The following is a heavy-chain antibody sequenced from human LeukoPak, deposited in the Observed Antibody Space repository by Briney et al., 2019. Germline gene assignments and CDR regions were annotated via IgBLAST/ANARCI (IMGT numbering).Heavy chain of an antibody. D-gene: IGHD5-24*01. Sequence: PGGSLRLSCAASGFTFSSYSMNWVRQAPGKGLEWVSYIISSSSTIYYADSVKGRFTISRDNAKNSLYLQMNSLRDEDTAVYYCVRGERGKANFDYWGQGTLVTVSS. CDR1: GFTFSSYS. CDR2: IISSSSTI. J-gene: IGHJ4*02. V-gene: IGHV3-48*02. CDR3: VRGERGKANFDY.